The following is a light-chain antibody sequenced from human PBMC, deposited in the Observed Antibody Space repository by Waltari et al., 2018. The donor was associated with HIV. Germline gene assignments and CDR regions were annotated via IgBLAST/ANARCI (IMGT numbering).Light chain of an antibody. Sequence: DIQMTQSPSSLSASVGDRVIITCRANQSISNYLNWYQQKPWRAPNLLIYSVFNLQRGVPSRFSGSGSGTDFTLTIISLQPEDFATYYCQQSYSTVVTFGGGTKVEIK. J-gene: IGKJ4*01. CDR1: QSISNY. CDR2: SVF. CDR3: QQSYSTVVT. V-gene: IGKV1-39*01.